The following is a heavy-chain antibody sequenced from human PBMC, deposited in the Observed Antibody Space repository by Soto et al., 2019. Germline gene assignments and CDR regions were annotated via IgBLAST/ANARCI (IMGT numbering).Heavy chain of an antibody. CDR2: IYSGGST. D-gene: IGHD1-7*01. V-gene: IGHV3-53*01. J-gene: IGHJ6*02. Sequence: RRLSCAASGFTVSSNYMSWVRQAPGKGLEGVSVIYSGGSTYYADSVKGRFTISRDNSKNTLYLQMNSLRAEDTAVYYCARENYVDDYYYYGMDVWGQGTTVTVSS. CDR1: GFTVSSNY. CDR3: ARENYVDDYYYYGMDV.